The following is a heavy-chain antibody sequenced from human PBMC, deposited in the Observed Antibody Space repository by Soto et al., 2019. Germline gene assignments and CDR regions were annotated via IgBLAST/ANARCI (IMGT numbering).Heavy chain of an antibody. J-gene: IGHJ6*02. CDR3: ARAHPLPSRPYDFWSGYSGGHGMDV. V-gene: IGHV1-46*01. D-gene: IGHD3-3*01. CDR1: GYTFTSYY. CDR2: INPSGGST. Sequence: GASVKVSCKASGYTFTSYYMHWVRQAPGQGLEWMGIINPSGGSTSYAQKFQGRVTMTRDTSTSTVYMELSSLRSEDTAVYYCARAHPLPSRPYDFWSGYSGGHGMDVWGQGTTVTVSS.